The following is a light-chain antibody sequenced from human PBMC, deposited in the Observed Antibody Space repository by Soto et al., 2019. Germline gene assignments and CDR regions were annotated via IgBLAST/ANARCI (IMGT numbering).Light chain of an antibody. CDR1: QSVSSF. CDR2: DAS. CDR3: QQRRNWPLT. V-gene: IGKV3-11*01. Sequence: EIVLTQSPATLSLSPGERATLSCRASQSVSSFLAWYQQKPGQAPSLLIYDASNRASGIPARFSGSGSGTDFTLTISRLEPEDFAVYYCQQRRNWPLTFGGGTKVEIK. J-gene: IGKJ4*01.